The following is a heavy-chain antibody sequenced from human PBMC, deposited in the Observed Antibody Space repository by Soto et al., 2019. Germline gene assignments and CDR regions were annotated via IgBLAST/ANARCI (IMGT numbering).Heavy chain of an antibody. D-gene: IGHD2-2*03. Sequence: QLGGSLRLSCAASGFTVSSNYMSWVRQAPGKGLEWVSVIYSGGSTYYADSVKGRFTISRHNSKNTLYLQMNSLRAEDTAVYYCAMRRRMDIVVVPAANPYYYGMDVWGQGTTVTVSS. CDR1: GFTVSSNY. J-gene: IGHJ6*02. CDR2: IYSGGST. V-gene: IGHV3-53*04. CDR3: AMRRRMDIVVVPAANPYYYGMDV.